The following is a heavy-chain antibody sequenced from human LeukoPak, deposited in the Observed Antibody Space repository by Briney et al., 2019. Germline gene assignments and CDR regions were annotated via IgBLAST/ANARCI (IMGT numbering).Heavy chain of an antibody. CDR3: ARDSGIVGATDDAFDI. Sequence: GASVKVSCKASGYTFTGYYMHWVRQAPGQGLEWMGWINPNSGGTSYAQKFQGRVTMTRDTSISTAYMELSRLRSDDTAVYYCARDSGIVGATDDAFDIWGQGTMVTVSS. CDR1: GYTFTGYY. D-gene: IGHD1-26*01. V-gene: IGHV1-2*02. J-gene: IGHJ3*02. CDR2: INPNSGGT.